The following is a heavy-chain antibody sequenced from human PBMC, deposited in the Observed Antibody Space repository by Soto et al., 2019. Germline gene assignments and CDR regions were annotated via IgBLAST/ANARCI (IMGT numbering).Heavy chain of an antibody. V-gene: IGHV3-74*01. D-gene: IGHD1-26*01. CDR2: INSDGSIT. Sequence: HPGGSLRLSCAASGFTFNTHWMHWVRQAPGKGLVWASRINSDGSITDYADSVKGRFSISRDNPRNTLYLQMNSLSPEDTAVYYCARAMTSVGAAAKGDFWDQGTLVTVSS. J-gene: IGHJ4*02. CDR1: GFTFNTHW. CDR3: ARAMTSVGAAAKGDF.